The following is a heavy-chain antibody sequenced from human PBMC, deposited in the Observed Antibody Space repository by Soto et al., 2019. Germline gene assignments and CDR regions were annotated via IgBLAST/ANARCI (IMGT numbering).Heavy chain of an antibody. CDR2: IIPIFGTA. J-gene: IGHJ6*02. V-gene: IGHV1-69*06. D-gene: IGHD2-15*01. Sequence: SVKVSCKASGGTFSSYAISWGRQAPGQGLEWMGGIIPIFGTANYAQKFQGRVTITADKSTSTAYMELSSLRSEDTAVYYCAGSYCSGGSCYLGGVWGQGTTVTVSS. CDR3: AGSYCSGGSCYLGGV. CDR1: GGTFSSYA.